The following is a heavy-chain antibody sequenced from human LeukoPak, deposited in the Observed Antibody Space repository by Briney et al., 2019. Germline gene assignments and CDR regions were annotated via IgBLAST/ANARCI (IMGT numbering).Heavy chain of an antibody. CDR3: ARRASYGGKRYYYYGMDV. CDR2: IYYSGST. Sequence: SETLSLTCTVSGGSISSYYWSWIRQPPGKGLEWIGYIYYSGSTNYNPSLKSRVTISVDTSKNQFSLKLSSVTAADTAVYYCARRASYGGKRYYYYGMDVWGQGTTVTVSS. V-gene: IGHV4-59*08. CDR1: GGSISSYY. J-gene: IGHJ6*02. D-gene: IGHD4-17*01.